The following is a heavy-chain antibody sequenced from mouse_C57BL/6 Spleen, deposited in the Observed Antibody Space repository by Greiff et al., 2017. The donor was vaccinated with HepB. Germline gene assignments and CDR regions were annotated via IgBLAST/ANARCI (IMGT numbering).Heavy chain of an antibody. V-gene: IGHV1-82*01. D-gene: IGHD2-4*01. CDR3: ARSRGDYGGSFDY. Sequence: VQLQQSGPELVKPGASVKISCKASGYAFSSSWMNWVKQRPGKGLEWIGRIYPGDGDTNYNGKFKGKATLTADKSSSTAYMQLSSLTSEDSAVYFCARSRGDYGGSFDYWGQGTTLTVSS. J-gene: IGHJ2*01. CDR1: GYAFSSSW. CDR2: IYPGDGDT.